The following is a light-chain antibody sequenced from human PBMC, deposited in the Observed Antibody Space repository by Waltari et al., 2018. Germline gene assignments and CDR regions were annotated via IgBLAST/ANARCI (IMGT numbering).Light chain of an antibody. CDR2: RAS. V-gene: IGKV3-20*01. CDR3: QQHGTLPAT. CDR1: QTVGSSS. J-gene: IGKJ1*01. Sequence: EIVFTQSPGTASLSPGESGPLSCRASQTVGSSSLAWYQQKPGQAPRLVIYRASRRATGIPDRFSGSGSGTDFSLTISRLEPEDFAVYYCQQHGTLPATFGQGTKVEIK.